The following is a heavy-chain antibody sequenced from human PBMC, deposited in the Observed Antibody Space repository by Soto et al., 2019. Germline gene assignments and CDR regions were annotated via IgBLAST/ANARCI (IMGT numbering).Heavy chain of an antibody. CDR1: GYTFTSYY. CDR3: ARSYFDSSGYYYFDY. J-gene: IGHJ4*02. CDR2: INPSGGST. Sequence: ASVKVSCKASGYTFTSYYMHWVRQAPGQGLEWMGIINPSGGSTSYTQKFQGRVTMTRDTSTSTVYMELSSLRSEDTAVYYCARSYFDSSGYYYFDYWGQGTLVTVSS. D-gene: IGHD3-22*01. V-gene: IGHV1-46*01.